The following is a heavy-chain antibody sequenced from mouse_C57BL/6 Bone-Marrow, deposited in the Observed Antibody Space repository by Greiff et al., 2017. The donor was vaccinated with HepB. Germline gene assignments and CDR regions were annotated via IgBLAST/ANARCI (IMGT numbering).Heavy chain of an antibody. CDR3: ARAFITTVVAPGDH. Sequence: QVQLQQPGAELVKPGASVKMSCKASGYTFTSYWITWVKQRPGQGLEWIGDIYPGSGSTNYNEKFKSKATLTVDTSSSTAYMQLSSLTSEDSAVYYCARAFITTVVAPGDHWGQGTTLTVSS. J-gene: IGHJ2*01. CDR2: IYPGSGST. D-gene: IGHD1-1*01. CDR1: GYTFTSYW. V-gene: IGHV1-55*01.